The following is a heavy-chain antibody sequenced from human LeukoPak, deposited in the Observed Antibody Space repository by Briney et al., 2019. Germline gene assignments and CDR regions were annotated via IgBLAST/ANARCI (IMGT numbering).Heavy chain of an antibody. V-gene: IGHV1-2*02. CDR3: ARGIGTAMELFDY. D-gene: IGHD5-18*01. Sequence: ASVKVSCKASGYTFTGYYMHWVRQAPGQGLEWMGWINPNSGGTNYAQKLQGRVTMTTDTSTSTAYMELRSLRSDDAAVYYCARGIGTAMELFDYWGQGTLVTVSS. CDR1: GYTFTGYY. J-gene: IGHJ4*02. CDR2: INPNSGGT.